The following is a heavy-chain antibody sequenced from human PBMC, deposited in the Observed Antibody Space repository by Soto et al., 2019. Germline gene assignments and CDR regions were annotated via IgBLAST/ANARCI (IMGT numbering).Heavy chain of an antibody. CDR1: GFTFSTYW. J-gene: IGHJ3*01. CDR3: VKIHDYYDAFEV. CDR2: IHGDGSST. D-gene: IGHD4-17*01. Sequence: EVQLVESGGGLVQPGGSLRLSCAASGFTFSTYWMHWVRQVPGKGPVWVSRIHGDGSSTRYADSVKGRFTISRDNAKNTLYLQMNSLRVEDTAVYYCVKIHDYYDAFEVWGQGTTVTVSS. V-gene: IGHV3-74*01.